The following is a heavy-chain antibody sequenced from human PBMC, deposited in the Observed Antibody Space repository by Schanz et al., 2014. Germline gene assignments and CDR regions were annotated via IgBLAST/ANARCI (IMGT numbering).Heavy chain of an antibody. CDR2: INWNGGST. CDR3: ARDSGSSSWYPSDY. D-gene: IGHD6-13*01. CDR1: GFGFDDYA. V-gene: IGHV3-20*04. Sequence: EVQLVESGGGVVRPGGSLRLSCAASGFGFDDYAMSWVRQAPGQGLEWVSGINWNGGSTGYADSVKGRFTSSRDNAKNSLYLLMNSLRAEDTALYYCARDSGSSSWYPSDYWGQGTLVTVSS. J-gene: IGHJ4*02.